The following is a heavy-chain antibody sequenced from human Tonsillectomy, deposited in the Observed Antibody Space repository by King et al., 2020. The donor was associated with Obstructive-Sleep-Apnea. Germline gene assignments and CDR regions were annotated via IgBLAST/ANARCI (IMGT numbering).Heavy chain of an antibody. V-gene: IGHV3-21*01. D-gene: IGHD6-6*01. J-gene: IGHJ6*02. CDR1: GFTFSTYS. CDR2: ISSGSSYK. CDR3: ARMLQDSSSWHYYYGMDV. Sequence: VQLVESGGGLVKPGGSLRLSCAASGFTFSTYSMDWVRQAPGKGLEWVSSISSGSSYKYYADSVKGRFTISRDNAKNSMYLQMNSLRAEDTAVDYWARMLQDSSSWHYYYGMDVWGQGTTVTVSS.